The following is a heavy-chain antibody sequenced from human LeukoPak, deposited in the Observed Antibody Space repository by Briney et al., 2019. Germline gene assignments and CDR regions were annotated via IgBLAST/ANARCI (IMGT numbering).Heavy chain of an antibody. D-gene: IGHD5-12*01. Sequence: SETLSLTCAVSSYSISSGYYWDWIRQPPGKGLEWIGTIFYSGRAYYNPSLKSRVTMSVDTSKNHFSLKLTSVTAAATAVYFCARDGGGRTGYASGDFDFWGQGTLVTVSS. V-gene: IGHV4-38-2*02. CDR2: IFYSGRA. CDR1: SYSISSGYY. CDR3: ARDGGGRTGYASGDFDF. J-gene: IGHJ4*02.